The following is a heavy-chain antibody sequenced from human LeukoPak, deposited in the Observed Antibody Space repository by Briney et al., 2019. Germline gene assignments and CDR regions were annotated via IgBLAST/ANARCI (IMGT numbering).Heavy chain of an antibody. CDR1: GGSIGSYY. CDR3: ARGVAMPAFEY. J-gene: IGHJ4*02. Sequence: PSETLSLTCTVSGGSIGSYYWSWMRQPPGKGLEWIGYIYYSGSTNYNPSLKSRVTISVDTSKNQFSLKLSSVTAADTAVYYCARGVAMPAFEYWGQGTLVTVSS. V-gene: IGHV4-59*12. D-gene: IGHD2-2*01. CDR2: IYYSGST.